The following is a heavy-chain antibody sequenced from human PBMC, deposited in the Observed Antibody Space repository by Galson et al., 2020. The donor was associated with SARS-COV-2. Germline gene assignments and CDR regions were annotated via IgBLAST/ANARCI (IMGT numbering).Heavy chain of an antibody. Sequence: GESLKISCAASGFTFSSYGMHWVRQAPGKGLEWVAIIWYDGSNKYYADSVKGRFTISRDNSKNTLYLQMNSLRAEDTAVYYCARDRGTSDWRGGFFDCWGQGTLLTVSS. CDR3: ARDRGTSDWRGGFFDC. CDR2: IWYDGSNK. CDR1: GFTFSSYG. J-gene: IGHJ4*02. D-gene: IGHD2-21*02. V-gene: IGHV3-33*01.